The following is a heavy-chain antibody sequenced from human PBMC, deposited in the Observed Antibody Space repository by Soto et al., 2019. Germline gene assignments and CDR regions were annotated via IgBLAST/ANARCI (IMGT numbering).Heavy chain of an antibody. CDR1: GFTFRSYG. D-gene: IGHD4-17*01. V-gene: IGHV3-30*18. CDR2: ISYDGNNK. J-gene: IGHJ4*02. CDR3: AKDHLETTVTTPSY. Sequence: LRLSCAASGFTFRSYGMHWVRQAPGKGLEWVAVISYDGNNKYYADSVKGRFTISRDNFKNTLYLQMDSLRAEDTAMYYCAKDHLETTVTTPSYWGQGTLFTVSS.